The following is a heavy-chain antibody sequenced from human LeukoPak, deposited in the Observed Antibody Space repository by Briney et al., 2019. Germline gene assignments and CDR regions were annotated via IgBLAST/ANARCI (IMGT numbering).Heavy chain of an antibody. D-gene: IGHD6-13*01. CDR2: ISAYNGNT. J-gene: IGHJ4*02. Sequence: ASVKVSCKASGGTFSSYAISWVRQAPGQGLEWMGWISAYNGNTNYAQKLQGRVTMTTDTSTSTAYMELRSLRSDDTAVYYCARDTRRPGPTRRSSSWYYFDYWGQGTLVTVSS. V-gene: IGHV1-18*01. CDR1: GGTFSSYA. CDR3: ARDTRRPGPTRRSSSWYYFDY.